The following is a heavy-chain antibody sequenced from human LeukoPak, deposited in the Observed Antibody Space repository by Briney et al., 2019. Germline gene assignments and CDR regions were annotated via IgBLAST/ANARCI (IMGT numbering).Heavy chain of an antibody. V-gene: IGHV4-59*08. CDR2: IHYSGST. CDR1: GGTIISYY. Sequence: SEPLSLTCTVSGGTIISYYWNWVRQPPGKGLEWIGYIHYSGSTKYNPSLKSRVTISVDTSKNQFSLKLSSVTAADTAVYYCARWYSSGWAFDYWGQGTLVTVSS. J-gene: IGHJ4*02. D-gene: IGHD6-19*01. CDR3: ARWYSSGWAFDY.